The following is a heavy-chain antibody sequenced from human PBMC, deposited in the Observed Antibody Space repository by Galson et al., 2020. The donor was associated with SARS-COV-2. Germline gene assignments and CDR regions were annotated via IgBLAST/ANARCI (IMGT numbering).Heavy chain of an antibody. V-gene: IGHV4-34*01. D-gene: IGHD3-22*01. J-gene: IGHJ4*02. CDR1: GGSFSGHY. CDR2: ITHSGSI. Sequence: SETLSLRCAVYGGSFSGHYWSWIRQSPGKGLEWIGEITHSGSINYTPSLKRRVTISADTSKNQFSLELRSVTAADTAIYYCARGLLQTTMVIVVYTSASFYFDTWGQGTLVSVSS. CDR3: ARGLLQTTMVIVVYTSASFYFDT.